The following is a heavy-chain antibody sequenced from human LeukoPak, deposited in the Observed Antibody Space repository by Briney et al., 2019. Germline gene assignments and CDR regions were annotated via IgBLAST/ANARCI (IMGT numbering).Heavy chain of an antibody. J-gene: IGHJ4*02. CDR3: ARDLPRGSSWYDPSFDY. D-gene: IGHD6-13*01. CDR1: GGTFSSYA. V-gene: IGHV1-69*01. Sequence: SVKVSCKASGGTFSSYAISWVRQAPGQGLEWMGGIIPIFGTANYAQKFQGRVTITADESTSTAYMELSSLRSEDTAVYYCARDLPRGSSWYDPSFDYWGQGTLVTVSS. CDR2: IIPIFGTA.